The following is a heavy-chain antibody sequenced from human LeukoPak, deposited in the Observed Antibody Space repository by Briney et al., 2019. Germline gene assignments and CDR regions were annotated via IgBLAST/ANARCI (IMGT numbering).Heavy chain of an antibody. D-gene: IGHD1-26*01. J-gene: IGHJ4*02. CDR3: ARVQSYSGSYYSPYYFDY. CDR2: INPNSGGT. V-gene: IGHV1-2*02. Sequence: GASVKVSCKASGYTFTSYGISWVRQAPGQGLEWMGWINPNSGGTNYAQKFQGRVTMTRDTSISTAYMELSRLRSDDTAVYYCARVQSYSGSYYSPYYFDYWGQGTLVTVSS. CDR1: GYTFTSYG.